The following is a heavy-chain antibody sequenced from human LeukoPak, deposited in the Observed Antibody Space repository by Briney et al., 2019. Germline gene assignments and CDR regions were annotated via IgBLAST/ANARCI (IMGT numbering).Heavy chain of an antibody. D-gene: IGHD6-13*01. CDR1: GFTFNSYS. V-gene: IGHV3-21*01. Sequence: GGSLRLSCAASGFTFNSYSMNWVRQAPGKGLEWVSSISGSSSYIYYADSAKGRFTISRDNAKNSLYLQMNSLRAEDTAVYYCARDQSNSWYDWFDPWGQGTLVTVSS. CDR2: ISGSSSYI. J-gene: IGHJ5*02. CDR3: ARDQSNSWYDWFDP.